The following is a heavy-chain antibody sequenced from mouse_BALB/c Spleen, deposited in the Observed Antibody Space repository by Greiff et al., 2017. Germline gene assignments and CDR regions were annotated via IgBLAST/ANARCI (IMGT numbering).Heavy chain of an antibody. V-gene: IGHV1-14*01. Sequence: VQLQQSGPELVKPGASVKMSCKASGYTFTSYVMHWVKQKPGQGLEWIGYINPYNDGTKYNEKFKGKATLTVDKSSSTAYMQLSSLTSEDSAVYYCARPGSSPYFDVWGAGTTVTVSS. D-gene: IGHD1-1*01. CDR1: GYTFTSYV. CDR2: INPYNDGT. CDR3: ARPGSSPYFDV. J-gene: IGHJ1*01.